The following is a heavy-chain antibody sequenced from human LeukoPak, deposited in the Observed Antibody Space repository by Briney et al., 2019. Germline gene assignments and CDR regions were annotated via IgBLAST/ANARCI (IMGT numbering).Heavy chain of an antibody. Sequence: GGSLRLSCAASGFTVSSNYMSRVRQAPGKGLEWVAVISYDGSNKYYADSVKGRFTISRDNSKNTLYLQMNSLRAEDTAVYYCAKLIEPYRMGVLGQGTTVTVSS. CDR3: AKLIEPYRMGV. J-gene: IGHJ6*01. D-gene: IGHD3-16*02. CDR1: GFTVSSNY. V-gene: IGHV3-30*18. CDR2: ISYDGSNK.